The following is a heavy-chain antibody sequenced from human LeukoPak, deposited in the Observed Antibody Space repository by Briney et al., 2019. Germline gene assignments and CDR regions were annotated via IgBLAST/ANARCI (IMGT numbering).Heavy chain of an antibody. Sequence: GGSLRLSCAASGFTFSTYAVNCVCQTPGKGLGWVSAICSSGGTTYYADSVKGRFSISRDNSKNTLYLRMNSLRAEDTAVYYCAKDRNAWPTNFDSWGQGTLVTVSA. CDR2: ICSSGGTT. V-gene: IGHV3-23*01. CDR3: AKDRNAWPTNFDS. J-gene: IGHJ4*02. CDR1: GFTFSTYA. D-gene: IGHD5-24*01.